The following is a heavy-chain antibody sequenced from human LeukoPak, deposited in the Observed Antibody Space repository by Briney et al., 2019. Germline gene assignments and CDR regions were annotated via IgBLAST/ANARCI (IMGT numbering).Heavy chain of an antibody. Sequence: SETLSLTCTVSGGSISSYYWSWIRQPPGKGLEWIGYIYYSGSTNYNPSLKSRVTISVDTSKNQFSLKLSSVTAADTAVYYCARDDYWGQGTLVTVSS. CDR2: IYYSGST. J-gene: IGHJ4*02. CDR1: GGSISSYY. V-gene: IGHV4-59*01. CDR3: ARDDY.